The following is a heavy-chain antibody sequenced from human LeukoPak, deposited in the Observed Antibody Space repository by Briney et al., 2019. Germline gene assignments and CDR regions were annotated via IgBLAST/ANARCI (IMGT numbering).Heavy chain of an antibody. Sequence: SETLSLTCTVSGGSISSYYWSWIRQPPGKGLEWIGYIYYSGSTNYNPSLKSRVTISVDTSKNQFSLKLSSVTAADTAVYYCARDDYWGQGTLVTVSS. CDR2: IYYSGST. J-gene: IGHJ4*02. CDR1: GGSISSYY. V-gene: IGHV4-59*01. CDR3: ARDDY.